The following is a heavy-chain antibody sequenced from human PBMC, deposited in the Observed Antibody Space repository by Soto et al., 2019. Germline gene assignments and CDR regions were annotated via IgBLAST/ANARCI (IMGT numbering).Heavy chain of an antibody. V-gene: IGHV4-59*08. J-gene: IGHJ3*02. CDR1: GGSISSYY. Sequence: SETLSLTCTVSGGSISSYYWSWIRQPPGKGLEWIGYIYYSGSTNYNPSLKSRVTISVDTSKNQFSLKLSSVTAADTAVYYCAGVCSGGSCYPTDAFDIWGQGTMVTVS. D-gene: IGHD2-15*01. CDR2: IYYSGST. CDR3: AGVCSGGSCYPTDAFDI.